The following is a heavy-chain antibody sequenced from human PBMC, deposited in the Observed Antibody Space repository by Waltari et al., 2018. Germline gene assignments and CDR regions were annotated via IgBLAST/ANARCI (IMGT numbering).Heavy chain of an antibody. V-gene: IGHV3-30*02. D-gene: IGHD4-17*01. CDR1: GFPFSTFG. J-gene: IGHJ3*01. CDR2: IRYDGNNK. CDR3: VKDGDFFVSGYDAFDV. Sequence: VQLEEFGGGVVPPGGSLPLSCAASGFPFSTFGIHWVRQAPGKGLEWLTFIRYDGNNKYHADSVKGRFIISRDNSKNTLYLQINSLRADDTATYYCVKDGDFFVSGYDAFDVWGQGTMVTVSS.